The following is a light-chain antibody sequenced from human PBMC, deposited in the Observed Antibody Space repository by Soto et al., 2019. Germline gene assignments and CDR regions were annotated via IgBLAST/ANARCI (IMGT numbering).Light chain of an antibody. CDR2: GAS. CDR1: QSNFSNY. J-gene: IGKJ1*01. Sequence: EVMLTQSPGTLSLSPGERATLSCRASQSNFSNYLAWYQQKSGQAPRLLIYGASNRATGIPDRFSGSGSGTDFTLTISRLEPEDFAVYYCQQYGTSPRTFGQGTKVEFK. CDR3: QQYGTSPRT. V-gene: IGKV3-20*01.